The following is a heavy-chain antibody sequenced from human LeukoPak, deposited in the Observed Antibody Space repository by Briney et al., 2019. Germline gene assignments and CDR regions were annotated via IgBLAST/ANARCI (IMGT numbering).Heavy chain of an antibody. V-gene: IGHV3-30-3*01. Sequence: HPGGSLRLSCAASGFTFSSYAMHWVRQAPGKGLEWVAVISYDGSNKYYADSVKGRFTISRDNSKNTLYLQMNSLRAEDTAVYYCARDYYDSSGYYYWGQGTLVTVSS. CDR3: ARDYYDSSGYYY. CDR1: GFTFSSYA. CDR2: ISYDGSNK. D-gene: IGHD3-22*01. J-gene: IGHJ4*02.